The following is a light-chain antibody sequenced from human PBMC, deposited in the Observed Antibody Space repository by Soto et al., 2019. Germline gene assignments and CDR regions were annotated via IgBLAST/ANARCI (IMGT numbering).Light chain of an antibody. CDR3: QQYTSSPLLT. CDR2: GTS. CDR1: QTIGRTY. Sequence: ERVFTHSPGTLSLSPGETATLSCRASQTIGRTYLAWYQQKPGQAPRLLIFGTSSRATGIPDRVRGSGSGTDFTLSISRLEPADFAVYYCQQYTSSPLLTFGGGTKVDNK. J-gene: IGKJ4*01. V-gene: IGKV3-20*01.